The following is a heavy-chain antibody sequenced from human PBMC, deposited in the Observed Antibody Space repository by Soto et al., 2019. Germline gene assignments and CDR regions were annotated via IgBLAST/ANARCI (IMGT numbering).Heavy chain of an antibody. CDR2: IYYSGST. Sequence: PSETLSLTCTVSGGSISSGDYYWSWIRQPPGKGLEWIGYIYYSGSTYYNPSLKSRVTISVDTSKNQFSLKLSSVTAADTAVYYCARGGLSSNWYYYYYGMDVWGQGTTVTVSS. J-gene: IGHJ6*02. CDR1: GGSISSGDYY. CDR3: ARGGLSSNWYYYYYGMDV. V-gene: IGHV4-30-4*01. D-gene: IGHD6-13*01.